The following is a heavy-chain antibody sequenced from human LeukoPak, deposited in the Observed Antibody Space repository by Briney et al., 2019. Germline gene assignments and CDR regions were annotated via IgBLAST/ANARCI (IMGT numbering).Heavy chain of an antibody. V-gene: IGHV4-59*11. J-gene: IGHJ5*02. CDR3: VRENCANGVCYTGGRNWLDP. D-gene: IGHD2-8*01. CDR2: IHYSGST. CDR1: GASISSHY. Sequence: PSETLSLTCSVSGASISSHYWSWIRQPPGKGLEWIGYIHYSGSTNCNPSLKSRVTISLDTSKNQFSLKLSSVTAADTAVYYCVRENCANGVCYTGGRNWLDPWGQGTLVTVSS.